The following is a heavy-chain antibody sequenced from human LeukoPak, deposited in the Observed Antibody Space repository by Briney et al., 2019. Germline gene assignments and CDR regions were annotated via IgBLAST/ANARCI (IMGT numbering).Heavy chain of an antibody. Sequence: GGSLRLSCAASGFTFSDYYMSWIRRAPGKGLEWVSYISSSGSTIYYADPVKGRFTISRDNAKNSLYLQMNSLRAEDTAVYYCARDRSLVAAAAPYFDYWGQGTLVTVSS. CDR3: ARDRSLVAAAAPYFDY. J-gene: IGHJ4*02. D-gene: IGHD6-13*01. CDR2: ISSSGSTI. CDR1: GFTFSDYY. V-gene: IGHV3-11*04.